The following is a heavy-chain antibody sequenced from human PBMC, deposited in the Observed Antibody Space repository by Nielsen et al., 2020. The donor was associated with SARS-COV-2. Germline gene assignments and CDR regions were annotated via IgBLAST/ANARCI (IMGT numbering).Heavy chain of an antibody. CDR3: ARSSIAARYNWFDP. Sequence: LSLTCAASGFTFDDYAMHWVRQAPGKGLEWVSGISWNSGSIGYADSVKGRFTISRDNAKNSLYLQMNSLRAEDTAVYYCARSSIAARYNWFDPWGQGTLVTVSS. D-gene: IGHD6-6*01. CDR2: ISWNSGSI. J-gene: IGHJ5*02. V-gene: IGHV3-9*01. CDR1: GFTFDDYA.